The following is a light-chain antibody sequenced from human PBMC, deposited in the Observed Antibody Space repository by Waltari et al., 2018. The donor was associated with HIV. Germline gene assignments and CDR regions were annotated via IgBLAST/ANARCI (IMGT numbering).Light chain of an antibody. V-gene: IGLV3-9*01. Sequence: SYDLTQPLSVSVALGQTARITCGGNDIGSKNVHWYHQRPGQPPLLVIYRDTSRPSGIPERFSGSNSGNAAILTVTRGQAEDEGDYYCQVWDSSTGVFGGGTNLTVL. CDR2: RDT. CDR1: DIGSKN. J-gene: IGLJ3*02. CDR3: QVWDSSTGV.